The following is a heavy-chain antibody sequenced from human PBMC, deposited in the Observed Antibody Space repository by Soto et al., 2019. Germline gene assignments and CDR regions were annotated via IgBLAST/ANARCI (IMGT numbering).Heavy chain of an antibody. V-gene: IGHV3-23*01. D-gene: IGHD2-2*01. J-gene: IGHJ6*03. Sequence: GGSLRLSCAASGFTFSSYAMSWVRQAPGKGLEWVSAISGSGGSTYYADSVKGRFTISRDNSKNTLYLQMNSLRAEDTAVYYCAKIPTDIVVFYYYYYYMDVWGKGTTVTVS. CDR1: GFTFSSYA. CDR3: AKIPTDIVVFYYYYYYMDV. CDR2: ISGSGGST.